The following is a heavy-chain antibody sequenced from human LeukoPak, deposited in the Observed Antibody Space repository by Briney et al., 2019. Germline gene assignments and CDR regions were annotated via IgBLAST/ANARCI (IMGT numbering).Heavy chain of an antibody. Sequence: SETLSLTCSVSGGSISSYYWSWIRQPAGKGLEWIGRIKNSGNTNYNPSLESRVTLSLDTSKNQFSLNLSSMTAAGTAVYYCAREGSSSGWRPFDIWGQGTVVTVSS. CDR2: IKNSGNT. V-gene: IGHV4-4*07. J-gene: IGHJ3*02. CDR1: GGSISSYY. D-gene: IGHD6-19*01. CDR3: AREGSSSGWRPFDI.